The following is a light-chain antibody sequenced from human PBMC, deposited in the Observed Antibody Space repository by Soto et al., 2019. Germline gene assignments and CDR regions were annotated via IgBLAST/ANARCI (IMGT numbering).Light chain of an antibody. CDR2: ATS. CDR1: QSVSSSY. J-gene: IGKJ1*01. Sequence: EIVLTQSPGTLSLSPGERAALSCRASQSVSSSYLAWYQQKPGQAPRLLIYATSNRATDIPDRFSGSGSGTDFTLTISRLEPEDFAVYYCQQYGSSKTFGQGTKVDI. CDR3: QQYGSSKT. V-gene: IGKV3-20*01.